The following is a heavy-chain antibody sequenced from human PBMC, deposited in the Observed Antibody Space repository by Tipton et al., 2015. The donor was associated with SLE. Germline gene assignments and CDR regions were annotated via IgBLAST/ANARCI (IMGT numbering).Heavy chain of an antibody. CDR2: IYTSGSP. CDR3: ARGDISGWSFDY. J-gene: IGHJ4*02. CDR1: GGSISTYY. Sequence: TLSLTCTVSGGSISTYYWSWVRQPPGKGLEWIGYIYTSGSPIYNPSLTSRVSISVDTSKNQFSLKLTSVTAADTAVYYCARGDISGWSFDYWGQGTLVTVSS. V-gene: IGHV4-4*08. D-gene: IGHD6-19*01.